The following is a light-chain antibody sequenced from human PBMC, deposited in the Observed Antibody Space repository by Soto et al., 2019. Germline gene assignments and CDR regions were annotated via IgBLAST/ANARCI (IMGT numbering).Light chain of an antibody. CDR1: QSVSNNY. V-gene: IGKV3-11*01. CDR2: DAS. Sequence: ATLSCRASQSVSNNYLAWYQQKPGQAPRLLISDASNRATGIPARFSGSGSGTDFTLTISSLEPEDFAVYYCHQRQYWPPITFGQGTRLEIK. CDR3: HQRQYWPPIT. J-gene: IGKJ5*01.